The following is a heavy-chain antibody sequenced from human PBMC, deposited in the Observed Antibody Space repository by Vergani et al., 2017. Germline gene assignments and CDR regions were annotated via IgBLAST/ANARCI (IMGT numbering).Heavy chain of an antibody. Sequence: QVPLVQSGAAVKKPGASVKVSCKASGYTFTSYGISWVRQAPGQGLEWMGWISAYNGNTNYAQKLQGRVTMTTDTSTSTAYMELRSLRSDDTAVYYCARDDYDILTGFGYYYYGMDVWGQGTTVTVSS. D-gene: IGHD3-9*01. CDR3: ARDDYDILTGFGYYYYGMDV. V-gene: IGHV1-18*01. CDR1: GYTFTSYG. J-gene: IGHJ6*02. CDR2: ISAYNGNT.